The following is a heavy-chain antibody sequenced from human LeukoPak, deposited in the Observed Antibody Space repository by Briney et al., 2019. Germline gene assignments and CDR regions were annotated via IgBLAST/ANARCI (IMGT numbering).Heavy chain of an antibody. J-gene: IGHJ4*02. CDR1: GFPFSIFA. D-gene: IGHD6-19*01. CDR3: AKDPNFSSGWYLADY. Sequence: GGSLRLSCAASGFPFSIFALSWVRQAPGKGLEWVSSITSSGDKTYYPDSVKGRFTVSRDNSKKTVDLQMNSLRAEDTALYYCAKDPNFSSGWYLADYWGQGTLVTVSS. V-gene: IGHV3-23*01. CDR2: ITSSGDKT.